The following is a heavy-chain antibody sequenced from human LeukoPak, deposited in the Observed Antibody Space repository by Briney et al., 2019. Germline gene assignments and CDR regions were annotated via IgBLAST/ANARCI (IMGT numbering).Heavy chain of an antibody. CDR3: AKAIGYCSGGSCSYYYYYYGMDV. CDR2: ISYDGSNK. J-gene: IGHJ6*02. CDR1: GFTFSSYG. Sequence: PGRSLRLSCAASGFTFSSYGMHWVRQAPGKGLEWVAVISYDGSNKYYADSVKSRFTISRDNSKNTLYLQMNSLRAEDTAVYYCAKAIGYCSGGSCSYYYYYYGMDVWGQGTTVTVSS. V-gene: IGHV3-30*18. D-gene: IGHD2-15*01.